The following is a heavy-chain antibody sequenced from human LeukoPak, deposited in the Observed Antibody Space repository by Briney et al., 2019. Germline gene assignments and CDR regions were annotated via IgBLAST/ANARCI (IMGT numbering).Heavy chain of an antibody. CDR3: ARHGSASGWYRSHFDY. Sequence: KPSETLSLTCTVSGGSISSSSYYWGWIRQPPGKGLEWIGSIYYSGSTYHSPSLKSRVTMSVDTSKNQFSLKLSSVTAADTAVYYCARHGSASGWYRSHFDYWGQGTLVTVSS. D-gene: IGHD6-19*01. CDR2: IYYSGST. CDR1: GGSISSSSYY. J-gene: IGHJ4*02. V-gene: IGHV4-39*01.